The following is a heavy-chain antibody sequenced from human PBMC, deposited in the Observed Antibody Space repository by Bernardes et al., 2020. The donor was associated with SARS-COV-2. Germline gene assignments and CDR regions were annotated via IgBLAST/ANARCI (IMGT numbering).Heavy chain of an antibody. CDR3: VGGPLYDVLTRPFY. J-gene: IGHJ4*02. CDR2: IYYSGST. Sequence: SETLSLTCTVSGDSISGYYWSWIRQPPGKELEWIGYIYYSGSTNYNPSLKSRVTISEDTSRNQLSLKMNSVTAADTAVYYCVGGPLYDVLTRPFYWGQGALITVSS. CDR1: GDSISGYY. V-gene: IGHV4-59*08. D-gene: IGHD3-22*01.